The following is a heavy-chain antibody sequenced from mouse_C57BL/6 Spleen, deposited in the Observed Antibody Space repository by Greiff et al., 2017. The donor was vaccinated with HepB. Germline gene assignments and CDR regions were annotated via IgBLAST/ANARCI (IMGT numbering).Heavy chain of an antibody. CDR2: IYPGSGST. J-gene: IGHJ4*01. D-gene: IGHD2-5*01. Sequence: QVQLQQSGAGLVKPGASVKMSCKASGYTFTSYWITWVKQRPGQGLEWIGDIYPGSGSTNYNDKFKSKATLTVDTSSSTVYMQLSSLTSEDSAVYYYTDDTYYSNRGYYAMDYWGQGTSVTVSS. CDR1: GYTFTSYW. V-gene: IGHV1-55*01. CDR3: TDDTYYSNRGYYAMDY.